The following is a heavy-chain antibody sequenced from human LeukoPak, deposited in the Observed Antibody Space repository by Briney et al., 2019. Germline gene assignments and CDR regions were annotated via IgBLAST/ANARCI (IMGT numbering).Heavy chain of an antibody. CDR1: GYTFTSYY. J-gene: IGHJ3*02. CDR2: MNPNSGNT. Sequence: ASVKVSCKASGYTFTSYYMHWVRQAPGQGLEWMGWMNPNSGNTGYAQKFQGRVTMTRNTSISTAYMELSSLRSEDTAVYYCARGHILLWFGESRGAFDIWGQGTMVTVSS. V-gene: IGHV1-8*02. D-gene: IGHD3-10*01. CDR3: ARGHILLWFGESRGAFDI.